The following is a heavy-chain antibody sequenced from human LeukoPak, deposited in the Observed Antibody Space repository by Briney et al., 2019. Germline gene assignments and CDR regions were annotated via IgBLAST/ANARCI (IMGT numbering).Heavy chain of an antibody. J-gene: IGHJ4*02. V-gene: IGHV3-30*18. Sequence: GGSLRLSCAASGFFFNTNAMSWVRQAPGKGLEWVAVISYDGSNKYYADSVKGRFTISRDNSKNTLYLQMNSLRAEDTAVYYCAKDLPRGYSGYDWGYYFDYWGQGTLVTVSS. CDR2: ISYDGSNK. CDR1: GFFFNTNA. CDR3: AKDLPRGYSGYDWGYYFDY. D-gene: IGHD5-12*01.